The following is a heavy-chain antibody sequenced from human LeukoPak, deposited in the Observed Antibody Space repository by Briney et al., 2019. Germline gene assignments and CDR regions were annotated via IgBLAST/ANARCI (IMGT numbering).Heavy chain of an antibody. CDR1: GYRFTSYW. Sequence: GESLKISCKGSGYRFTSYWIGWVRQMPGKGLEWMGIIYPGDSDTRYSPSFQGQVTISADKSISTAYLQWSSLKASDTAMYYCARQIAVAGKGDWFDPWGQGTLVTVSS. D-gene: IGHD6-19*01. J-gene: IGHJ5*02. CDR3: ARQIAVAGKGDWFDP. V-gene: IGHV5-51*01. CDR2: IYPGDSDT.